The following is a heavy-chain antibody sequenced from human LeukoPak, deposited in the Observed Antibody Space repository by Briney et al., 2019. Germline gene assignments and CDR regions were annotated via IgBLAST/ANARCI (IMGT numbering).Heavy chain of an antibody. CDR1: GYTFTGNL. V-gene: IGHV1-2*02. Sequence: ASVKVSCKASGYTFTGNLIHWVRQAPGQGLEWMGWIDPDTGGTHYAQKFRDRVTVTSDTAISTAYMEFNMLTSDDTAVYFCAREVQGFDTWGQGTLVTVSS. D-gene: IGHD1-1*01. J-gene: IGHJ5*02. CDR2: IDPDTGGT. CDR3: AREVQGFDT.